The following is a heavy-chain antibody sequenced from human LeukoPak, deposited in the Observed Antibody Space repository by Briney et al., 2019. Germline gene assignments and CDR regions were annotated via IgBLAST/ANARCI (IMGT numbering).Heavy chain of an antibody. CDR1: GFTFSRYW. Sequence: PGGSLRLSCAASGFTFSRYWMTWVRQAPGKGLEWVANIKQDGSEKYHLDSVKGRFTISRDNAKSSMYLQMNSLRAEDSAVYYCARGYCSAGSCSRAPDFWGQGTLVTVSS. CDR3: ARGYCSAGSCSRAPDF. V-gene: IGHV3-7*04. D-gene: IGHD2-15*01. J-gene: IGHJ4*02. CDR2: IKQDGSEK.